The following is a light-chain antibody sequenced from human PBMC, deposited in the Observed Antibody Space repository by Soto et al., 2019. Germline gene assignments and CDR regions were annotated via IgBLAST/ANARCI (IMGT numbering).Light chain of an antibody. J-gene: IGLJ1*01. CDR1: SSDVGGYNF. CDR2: DVT. V-gene: IGLV2-11*01. Sequence: QSALTQPRSVSGSPGQSVTFSCTGTSSDVGGYNFVSWYQHHPGKAPKLMVYDVTKRPSGVPDRFSGSKSGNTATLTISGLQAEDEADYHCCSYAGSYTYVFGTGTKLTVL. CDR3: CSYAGSYTYV.